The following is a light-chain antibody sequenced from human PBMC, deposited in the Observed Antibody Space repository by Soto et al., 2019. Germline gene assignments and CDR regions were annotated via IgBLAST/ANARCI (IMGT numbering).Light chain of an antibody. Sequence: EIVMTQSPVTLSVSPGEVATLSCRASQSVRSTYLAWYQQKPGQAPRLLIYDTSARAAGIPARFSGSGSATEFTLTISSPQSEDFALYYCQHTLKWPPTFGQGTKVDI. CDR2: DTS. CDR1: QSVRSTY. J-gene: IGKJ1*01. V-gene: IGKV3-15*01. CDR3: QHTLKWPPT.